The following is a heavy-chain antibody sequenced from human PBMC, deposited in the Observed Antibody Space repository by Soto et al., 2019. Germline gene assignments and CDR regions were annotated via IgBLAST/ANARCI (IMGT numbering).Heavy chain of an antibody. Sequence: QVQLQESGPGLVKPSETLSLTCTVSGGSISVYYWSWIRQPPGKGLEWIGYIYYSGSTNYNPCLQSRVTISVDTSKNQFSLKLSSVTAADTAVYYCARGGWRHIDYWGQGTLVTVSS. CDR2: IYYSGST. D-gene: IGHD3-3*01. CDR1: GGSISVYY. CDR3: ARGGWRHIDY. J-gene: IGHJ4*02. V-gene: IGHV4-59*08.